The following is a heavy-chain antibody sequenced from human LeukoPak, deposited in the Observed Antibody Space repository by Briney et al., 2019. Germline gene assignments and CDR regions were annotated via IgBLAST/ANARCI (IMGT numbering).Heavy chain of an antibody. J-gene: IGHJ3*02. CDR1: GFTFSSYA. CDR2: ISYDGSNK. Sequence: GGSLRLSCAASGFTFSSYAMHWVRQAPGKGLEWVAVISYDGSNKYYADSVKGRITISRDNSKNTLYLQMNSLRAEDTAVHYCARDYYDSSGYWPDAFDIWGQGTMVTVSS. V-gene: IGHV3-30-3*01. D-gene: IGHD3-22*01. CDR3: ARDYYDSSGYWPDAFDI.